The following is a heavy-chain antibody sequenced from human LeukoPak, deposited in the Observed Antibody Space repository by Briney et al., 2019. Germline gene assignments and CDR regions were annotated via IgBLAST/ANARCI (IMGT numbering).Heavy chain of an antibody. V-gene: IGHV3-30-3*01. CDR2: ISYDGSNK. J-gene: IGHJ4*02. D-gene: IGHD4-4*01. CDR3: ARVSTPYYFDY. Sequence: XGSLRLSCAASGFTFSSYAMHWVRQAPGKGLEWVAVISYDGSNKYYADSVKGRFTISRDNSKNTLYLQMNSLRAEDTAVYYCARVSTPYYFDYWGQGTLVTVSS. CDR1: GFTFSSYA.